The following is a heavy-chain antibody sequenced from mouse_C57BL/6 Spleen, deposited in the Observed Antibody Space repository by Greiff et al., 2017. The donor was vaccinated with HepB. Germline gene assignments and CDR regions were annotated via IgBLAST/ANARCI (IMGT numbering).Heavy chain of an antibody. D-gene: IGHD1-1*01. V-gene: IGHV14-3*01. CDR2: IDPANGNT. CDR3: AHSPTLAATPYFDY. J-gene: IGHJ2*01. CDR1: GFNIKNTY. Sequence: EVQLQQSVAELVRPGASVKLSCTASGFNIKNTYMHWVKQRPEQGLEWIGRIDPANGNTKYAPKFQGKATITADTPPNPAYLQLSSLTSEDTAIYYCAHSPTLAATPYFDYWGQGTTLTVSS.